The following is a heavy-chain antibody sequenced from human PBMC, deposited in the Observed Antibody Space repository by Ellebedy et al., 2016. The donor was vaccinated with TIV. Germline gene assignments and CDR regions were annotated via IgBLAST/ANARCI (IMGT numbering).Heavy chain of an antibody. CDR3: GRILGGSGSRSEAIDY. J-gene: IGHJ4*02. V-gene: IGHV3-74*01. D-gene: IGHD3-22*01. CDR2: ITTNDE. Sequence: GESLKISCEVSGSTLGGYWMHWVRQAPGKGLVWVSRITTNDENYADSVQGRFTVSRDNPKNTVYLQMNSLRAEDTAVYYCGRILGGSGSRSEAIDYWGQGSLVIVSS. CDR1: GSTLGGYW.